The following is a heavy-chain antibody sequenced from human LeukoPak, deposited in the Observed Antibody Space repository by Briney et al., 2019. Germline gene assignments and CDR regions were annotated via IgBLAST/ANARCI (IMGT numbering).Heavy chain of an antibody. V-gene: IGHV3-53*05. CDR3: LIGGPATDWFDP. CDR1: GFTVSSNY. J-gene: IGHJ5*02. Sequence: GGSLRLSCAASGFTVSSNYMSWVRQAPGKGLEWVSVIYSGGSTYYADSVKGRFTISRDNSKNTLYLQMNSLRVEDTAVYYSLIGGPATDWFDPWGQGTLVTVSS. D-gene: IGHD4-23*01. CDR2: IYSGGST.